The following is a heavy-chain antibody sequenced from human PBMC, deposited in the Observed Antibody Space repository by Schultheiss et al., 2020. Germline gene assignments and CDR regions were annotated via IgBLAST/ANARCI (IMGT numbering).Heavy chain of an antibody. Sequence: SATLSLTCAVYGGSFSGYYWSWIRQPPGKGLEWIGEINHSGSTYYNPSLKSRVTISVDTSKNQFSLKLSSVTAADTAVYYCARRPYCSSTSCYRGGFDYWGQGTLVTVSS. D-gene: IGHD2-2*01. CDR1: GGSFSGYY. CDR3: ARRPYCSSTSCYRGGFDY. CDR2: INHSGST. V-gene: IGHV4-34*01. J-gene: IGHJ4*02.